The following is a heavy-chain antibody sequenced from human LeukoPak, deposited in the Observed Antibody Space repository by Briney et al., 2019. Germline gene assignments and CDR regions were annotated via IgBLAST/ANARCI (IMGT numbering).Heavy chain of an antibody. V-gene: IGHV3-15*01. J-gene: IGHJ4*02. CDR1: GFTFNDAW. CDR2: IKRKTDGGTT. D-gene: IGHD2-15*01. CDR3: TGGFCSGDTCYPTVY. Sequence: KAGGSLRLSCAASGFTFNDAWMSWVRQAPGKGLEWAGRIKRKTDGGTTDYAAPVKGRFTISRDDSKNTLYLEMNSLKTEDTAVYYCTGGFCSGDTCYPTVYWGQGTLVTVSS.